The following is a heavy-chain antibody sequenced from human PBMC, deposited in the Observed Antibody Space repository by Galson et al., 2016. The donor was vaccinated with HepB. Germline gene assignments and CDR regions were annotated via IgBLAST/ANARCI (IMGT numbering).Heavy chain of an antibody. J-gene: IGHJ5*01. CDR1: GDSISSHY. V-gene: IGHV4-59*11. D-gene: IGHD3-22*01. CDR2: IYYTGST. CDR3: ASDSDASIYPRPGWFDP. Sequence: SETLSLTCSVSGDSISSHYWSWIRQPPGKGLEWIAYIYYTGSTHYNPSLKSRVTISVDTSRNQLSLKLSSGTAADTAVYYCASDSDASIYPRPGWFDPWGQGTLVTVSS.